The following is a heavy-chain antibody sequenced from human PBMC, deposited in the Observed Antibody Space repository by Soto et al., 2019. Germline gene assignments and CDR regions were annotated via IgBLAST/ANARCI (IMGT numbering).Heavy chain of an antibody. CDR3: ARDYCSSTSCSFLFRYYYGMDV. CDR2: IIPIFGTA. J-gene: IGHJ6*02. CDR1: GGTFSSYA. V-gene: IGHV1-69*13. D-gene: IGHD2-2*01. Sequence: SVKVSCKASGGTFSSYAISWVRQAPGQGLEWMGGIIPIFGTANYAQKFQGRVTITADESTSTAYMELSSLRSEDTAVYYCARDYCSSTSCSFLFRYYYGMDVWGQGPTVTVSS.